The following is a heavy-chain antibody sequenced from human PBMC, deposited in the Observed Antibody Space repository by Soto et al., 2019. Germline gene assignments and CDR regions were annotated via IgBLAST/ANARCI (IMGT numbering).Heavy chain of an antibody. CDR2: KWYDGSNK. CDR3: AKTGMATINKEDYYFDY. D-gene: IGHD5-12*01. J-gene: IGHJ4*02. V-gene: IGHV3-33*06. CDR1: GFTFSSYG. Sequence: PGGTLRLSCAASGFTFSSYGMHWVRQAPGKGLEWVPAKWYDGSNKYYADSVKGRFTISRDNSKNTLYLQMNSLRAEDTAVYYCAKTGMATINKEDYYFDYWGLGTLVTVSS.